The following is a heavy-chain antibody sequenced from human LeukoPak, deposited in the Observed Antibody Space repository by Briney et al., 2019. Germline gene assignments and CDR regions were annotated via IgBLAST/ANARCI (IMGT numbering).Heavy chain of an antibody. CDR1: GFTFSTYG. D-gene: IGHD6-6*01. Sequence: GGSLRLSCAASGFTFSTYGMHWVRQAPGKGLEWVSSISSNSNIYYADSVKGRFTISRDNAKNSLYLQMNSLRAEDTAVYYCAREESSSSGYYFDYWGQGALVTVSS. CDR2: ISSNSNI. J-gene: IGHJ4*02. CDR3: AREESSSSGYYFDY. V-gene: IGHV3-21*01.